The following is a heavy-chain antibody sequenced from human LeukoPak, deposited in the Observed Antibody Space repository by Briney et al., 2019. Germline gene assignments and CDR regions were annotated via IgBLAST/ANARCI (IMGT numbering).Heavy chain of an antibody. CDR3: ARGRDFWSGYPFDP. J-gene: IGHJ5*02. Sequence: GASVKVSCKASGSTFTSYDINLVRQATGQGLEWMGWMNPNSGNTGYAQKFQGRVTMTRNTSISTAYMELSSLRSEDTAVYYCARGRDFWSGYPFDPWGQGTLVTVSS. CDR1: GSTFTSYD. V-gene: IGHV1-8*01. D-gene: IGHD3-3*01. CDR2: MNPNSGNT.